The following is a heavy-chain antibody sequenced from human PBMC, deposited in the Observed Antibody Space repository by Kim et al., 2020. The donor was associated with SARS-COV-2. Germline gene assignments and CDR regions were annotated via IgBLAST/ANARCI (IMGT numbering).Heavy chain of an antibody. J-gene: IGHJ2*01. CDR3: ARHPHVTTLTFSWYFDL. D-gene: IGHD3-9*01. CDR2: IFGSGSGT. V-gene: IGHV3-23*01. Sequence: GGSLRLSCTGSGFTFGHSAMSWVRQVPGKGLQWVAGIFGSGSGTYYADSVKGRFTISRDNSQSTVHLQLNDLRADDTAVYYCARHPHVTTLTFSWYFDLWGRGTLVTVSS. CDR1: GFTFGHSA.